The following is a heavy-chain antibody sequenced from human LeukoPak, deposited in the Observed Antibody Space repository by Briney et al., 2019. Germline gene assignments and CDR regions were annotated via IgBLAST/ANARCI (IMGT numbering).Heavy chain of an antibody. V-gene: IGHV4-59*08. CDR3: ARSGYSNFDY. J-gene: IGHJ4*02. D-gene: IGHD3-3*01. CDR2: ISYSGSA. CDR1: GGSISSYY. Sequence: SETLSLTCTVSGGSISSYYWSWIRQPPGEALEWIGYISYSGSANYNPSLKSRVTISVDTSKNQFSLKLSSVTAADTAVYYCARSGYSNFDYWGQGTLVTVSS.